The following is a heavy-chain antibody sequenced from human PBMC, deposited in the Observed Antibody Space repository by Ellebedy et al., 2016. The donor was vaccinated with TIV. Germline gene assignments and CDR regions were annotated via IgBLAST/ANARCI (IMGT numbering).Heavy chain of an antibody. CDR3: ARAPSSGWYKGLFDY. J-gene: IGHJ4*02. CDR2: ISYDGSNK. V-gene: IGHV3-30-3*01. D-gene: IGHD6-19*01. Sequence: GESLKISCAASGFTFSNFAMHWVRQAPGKGLEWVAVISYDGSNKYYADSVKGRFTISRDNSKNTLYLQMNSLRAEDTAVYYCARAPSSGWYKGLFDYWGQGTLATVSS. CDR1: GFTFSNFA.